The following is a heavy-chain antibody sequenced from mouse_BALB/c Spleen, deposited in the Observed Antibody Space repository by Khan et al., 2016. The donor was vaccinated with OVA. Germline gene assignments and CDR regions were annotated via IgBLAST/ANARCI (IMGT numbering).Heavy chain of an antibody. CDR3: AREGAYYRSDGWFSY. CDR1: GYTFTTYT. CDR2: INPSNGYT. Sequence: VQLQKSGAELARPGASVKMSCKASGYTFTTYTMHWVKQRPGQGLEWIGYINPSNGYTNYNQKIKDKSTLTADKSSRTASMQLSSLTSDYSAVYYCAREGAYYRSDGWFSYWGQGTLVTVSA. V-gene: IGHV1-4*01. D-gene: IGHD2-14*01. J-gene: IGHJ3*01.